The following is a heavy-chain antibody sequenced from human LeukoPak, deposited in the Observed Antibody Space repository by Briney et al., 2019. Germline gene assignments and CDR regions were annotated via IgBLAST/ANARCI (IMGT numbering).Heavy chain of an antibody. V-gene: IGHV5-51*01. CDR1: GYSFTSYW. CDR3: ARPTYGSGSYYYYSDY. CDR2: IYPGDSDT. Sequence: GESLKISCKGSGYSFTSYWIGWVRQMPGKGLEWMGIIYPGDSDTRYSPSFQGQVTISADKSISTAYLQWSSLKASDTAMYYCARPTYGSGSYYYYSDYWGQGTLVTVSS. D-gene: IGHD3-10*01. J-gene: IGHJ4*02.